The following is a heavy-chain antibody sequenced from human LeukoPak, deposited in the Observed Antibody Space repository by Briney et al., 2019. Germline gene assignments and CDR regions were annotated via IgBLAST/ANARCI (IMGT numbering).Heavy chain of an antibody. CDR1: GGSITSYY. J-gene: IGHJ4*02. CDR3: ARELASGSYSPFDY. D-gene: IGHD3-10*01. Sequence: SETLSLTCTLSGGSITSYYCTCIRQPPGPRLKCIGYIYYSGSTNYNPSLKSRVTISVDTSKNQFSLKLSSVTAADTAVYYCARELASGSYSPFDYWGQGPLVTVSS. CDR2: IYYSGST. V-gene: IGHV4-59*01.